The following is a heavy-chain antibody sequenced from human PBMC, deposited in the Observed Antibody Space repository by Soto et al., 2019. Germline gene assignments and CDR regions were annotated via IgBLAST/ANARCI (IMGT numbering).Heavy chain of an antibody. Sequence: VQLQESGPGLVKPSQTLSLTCAVSDGSISSDGYYWSWIRQHPGKGLEWLGSIYYSGSTYYNPSFKSGVTMSVATSKNLFSLNLSSVTAADTAVYYCAKRDSSGWYVGAFDSWGQGTMVTVSS. CDR2: IYYSGST. CDR3: AKRDSSGWYVGAFDS. D-gene: IGHD6-19*01. V-gene: IGHV4-31*11. CDR1: DGSISSDGYY. J-gene: IGHJ3*02.